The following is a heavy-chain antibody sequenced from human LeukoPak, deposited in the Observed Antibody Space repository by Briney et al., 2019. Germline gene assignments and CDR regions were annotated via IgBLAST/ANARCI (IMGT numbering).Heavy chain of an antibody. CDR3: AKDLILLIVGASTEYFQH. V-gene: IGHV3-23*01. J-gene: IGHJ1*01. Sequence: GGSLRLSCAASGFTFSSYAMSWVRQAPGKGLESVSAISGSGGSTYYADSVKGRFTISRDNSKNTLYLQMNSLRAEDTAVYYCAKDLILLIVGASTEYFQHWGQGTLVTVSS. CDR2: ISGSGGST. CDR1: GFTFSSYA. D-gene: IGHD1-26*01.